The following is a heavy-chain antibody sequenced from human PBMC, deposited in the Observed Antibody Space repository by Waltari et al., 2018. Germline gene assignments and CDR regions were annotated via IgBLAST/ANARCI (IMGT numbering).Heavy chain of an antibody. J-gene: IGHJ4*02. CDR2: FDPEDGET. Sequence: QVQLVQSGAEVKKPGASVKVSCKVSGYTLTELSMHWVRQAPGKGLGWMGGFDPEDGETIYAQKFQGRVTMTEDTSTDTAYMELSSLRSEDTAVYYCATGRAKHDYGDYVPFYYFDYWGQGTLVTVSS. CDR1: GYTLTELS. D-gene: IGHD4-17*01. CDR3: ATGRAKHDYGDYVPFYYFDY. V-gene: IGHV1-24*01.